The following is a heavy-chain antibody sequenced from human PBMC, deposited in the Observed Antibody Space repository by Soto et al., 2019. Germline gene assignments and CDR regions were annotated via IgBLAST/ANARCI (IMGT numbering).Heavy chain of an antibody. CDR2: IFWDKND. J-gene: IGHJ4*02. V-gene: IGHV2-5*02. CDR3: TQIYGSGSWGWYFHS. Sequence: QITLKESGPSLVRPTETLTLTCTFSGFSLITAVGVGWVRQPPGKALEWLAVIFWDKNDYYRPSLQTRVTISKDTSEDQVVLTLTNMDPEDTATYFCTQIYGSGSWGWYFHSSGQGTLVTVSS. CDR1: GFSLITAVG. D-gene: IGHD1-26*01.